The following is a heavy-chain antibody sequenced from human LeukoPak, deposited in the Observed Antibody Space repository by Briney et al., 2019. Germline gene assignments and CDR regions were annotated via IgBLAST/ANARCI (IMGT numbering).Heavy chain of an antibody. CDR2: IYYSGST. Sequence: SETLSLTCTVSGGSISGYYWSWIRQSPGKGLEWIGYIYYSGSTNYNPSLKRRVTISVDTSKNQFSLKLSSVTAADTAVYYCARATQQLLDSWGQGTLVTVSS. J-gene: IGHJ4*02. CDR3: ARATQQLLDS. D-gene: IGHD6-13*01. V-gene: IGHV4-59*01. CDR1: GGSISGYY.